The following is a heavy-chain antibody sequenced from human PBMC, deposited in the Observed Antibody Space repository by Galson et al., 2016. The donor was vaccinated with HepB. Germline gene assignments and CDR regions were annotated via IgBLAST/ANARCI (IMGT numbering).Heavy chain of an antibody. V-gene: IGHV3-30*18. CDR1: GFSFSSYG. Sequence: SLRLSCATSGFSFSSYGMHWVRQAPGKGLEWAALTSDDGTNKYYSDSVRGRFTISRDNSKNTVYLQMNSLRAEDTAVYYCAKEGSTVTTPYVTYWGQGTLVTVSS. J-gene: IGHJ4*02. D-gene: IGHD4-17*01. CDR2: TSDDGTNK. CDR3: AKEGSTVTTPYVTY.